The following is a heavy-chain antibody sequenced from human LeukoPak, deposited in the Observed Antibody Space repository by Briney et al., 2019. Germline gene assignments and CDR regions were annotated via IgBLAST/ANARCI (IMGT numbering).Heavy chain of an antibody. CDR1: GFTFSSYE. Sequence: GGSLRLSCAASGFTFSSYEMNWVRQAPGKGLEWVAVISYDGSNKYYADSVKGRFTISRDNSKNTLYLQMNSLRAEDTAVYYCARDFAHAFDIWGQGTMVTVSS. CDR2: ISYDGSNK. CDR3: ARDFAHAFDI. V-gene: IGHV3-30-3*01. J-gene: IGHJ3*02.